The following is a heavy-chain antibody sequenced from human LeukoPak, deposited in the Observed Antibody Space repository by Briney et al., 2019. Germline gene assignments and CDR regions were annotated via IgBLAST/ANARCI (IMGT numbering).Heavy chain of an antibody. CDR2: IYYSGST. CDR3: ATEYDFWSGYPSITGFDP. D-gene: IGHD3-3*01. J-gene: IGHJ5*02. V-gene: IGHV4-39*01. CDR1: GGSISSSSYY. Sequence: SETLSLTCTVSGGSISSSSYYWGWIRQPPGKGLEWIGGIYYSGSTYYNPSLKSRVTISVDTSKNQFSLKLSSVTAADTAVYYCATEYDFWSGYPSITGFDPWGQGTLVTVSS.